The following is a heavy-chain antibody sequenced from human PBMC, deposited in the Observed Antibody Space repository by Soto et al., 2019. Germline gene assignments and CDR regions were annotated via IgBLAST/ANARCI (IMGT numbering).Heavy chain of an antibody. V-gene: IGHV4-34*01. CDR1: GAWSRAYN. J-gene: IGHJ4*02. D-gene: IGHD2-8*02. CDR2: INHSGST. Sequence: SETLSITFAVYGAWSRAYNWPWIRQPPGTGLEWIGEINHSGSTNYNPSLKSRVTISVDTSKNQFSLKLTSVTAADTAVYYCARDKITGLFDYWGQGTLVTVS. CDR3: ARDKITGLFDY.